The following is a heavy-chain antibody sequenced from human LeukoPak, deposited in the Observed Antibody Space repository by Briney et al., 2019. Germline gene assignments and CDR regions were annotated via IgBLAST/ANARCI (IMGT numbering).Heavy chain of an antibody. Sequence: GGSLRLSCAASGFAVSNNYMNWVRQAPGKGLEWVSVIYPDGSTHYADSVRGRFTISRDNSKHTVFLQMTSLRAEDTAVYYCVRDTPTAGTRYFDCWGQGTLVTVSS. V-gene: IGHV3-66*01. CDR2: IYPDGST. CDR3: VRDTPTAGTRYFDC. J-gene: IGHJ4*02. CDR1: GFAVSNNY. D-gene: IGHD6-13*01.